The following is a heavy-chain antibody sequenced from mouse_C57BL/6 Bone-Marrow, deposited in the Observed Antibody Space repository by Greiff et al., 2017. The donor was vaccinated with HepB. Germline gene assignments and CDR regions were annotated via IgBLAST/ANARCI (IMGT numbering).Heavy chain of an antibody. V-gene: IGHV1-81*01. D-gene: IGHD1-1*01. CDR2: IYPRSGNT. Sequence: QVQLQQSGAELARPGASVKLSCKASGYTFTSYGISWVKQRTGQGLEWIGEIYPRSGNTYYNEKFKGKATLTADKSSSTAYMELRSLTSEDSAVYFCAAPRGSRGYYAMDYWGQGTSVTVSS. CDR1: GYTFTSYG. CDR3: AAPRGSRGYYAMDY. J-gene: IGHJ4*01.